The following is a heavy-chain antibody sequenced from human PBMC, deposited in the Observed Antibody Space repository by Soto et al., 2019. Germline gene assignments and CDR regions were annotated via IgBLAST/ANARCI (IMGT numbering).Heavy chain of an antibody. CDR2: ISWNSGSI. D-gene: IGHD2-2*02. J-gene: IGHJ5*02. CDR3: AKAAIFGGDSWFDP. CDR1: GFTFDDYA. V-gene: IGHV3-9*01. Sequence: GGSLRLSCAASGFTFDDYAMLWVRQAPGKGLEWVSGISWNSGSIGYADSVKGRFTISRDNAKNSLYLQMNSLRAEDTALYYCAKAAIFGGDSWFDPWGQGTLVTVSS.